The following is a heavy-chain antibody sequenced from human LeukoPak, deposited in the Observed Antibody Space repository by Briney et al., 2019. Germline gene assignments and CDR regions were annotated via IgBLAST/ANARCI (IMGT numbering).Heavy chain of an antibody. CDR2: INPSGGST. V-gene: IGHV1-46*01. Sequence: GASVKVSCKASGYTFTNYYMNWMRQAPGQGLEWMGIINPSGGSTGYAQKFQGRVTVTRDTSTSTVYMELSSLRSEDTAMHYCAREGEIGYDLSDYWGQGTLVTVSS. D-gene: IGHD5-12*01. CDR1: GYTFTNYY. J-gene: IGHJ4*02. CDR3: AREGEIGYDLSDY.